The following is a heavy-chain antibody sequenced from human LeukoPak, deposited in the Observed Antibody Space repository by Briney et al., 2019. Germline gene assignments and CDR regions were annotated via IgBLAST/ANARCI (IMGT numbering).Heavy chain of an antibody. CDR1: GFTFSSHW. J-gene: IGHJ4*02. V-gene: IGHV3-7*01. CDR2: IKQDGSEK. D-gene: IGHD6-19*01. CDR3: AREVAGTGYYFDY. Sequence: GGSLRLSCAASGFTFSSHWMSWVRQAPGKGLEWVANIKQDGSEKYYVDSVKGRFTISRDNAKNSLYLQMNSLRAEDTAVYYCAREVAGTGYYFDYWGQGTLVTVSS.